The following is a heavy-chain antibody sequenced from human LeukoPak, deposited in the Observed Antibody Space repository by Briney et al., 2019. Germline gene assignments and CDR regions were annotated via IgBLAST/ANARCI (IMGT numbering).Heavy chain of an antibody. CDR1: GFTFSTYG. Sequence: GGSLRLSCAASGFTFSTYGMHWVRQAPGKGLEWVAFIRYDGSNKYYADFVKGRFTISRDNSKNTVYLQMNSLRAEDTAVYYSAAPGVPAATYYFDYWGQGTLVTVSS. J-gene: IGHJ4*02. V-gene: IGHV3-30*02. D-gene: IGHD2-2*01. CDR2: IRYDGSNK. CDR3: AAPGVPAATYYFDY.